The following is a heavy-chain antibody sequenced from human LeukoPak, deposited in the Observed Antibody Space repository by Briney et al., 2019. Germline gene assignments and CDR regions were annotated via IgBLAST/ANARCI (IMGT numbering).Heavy chain of an antibody. V-gene: IGHV3-30*18. CDR2: ISYDGSNK. CDR3: AKDQGSWFTEYFQH. Sequence: GRSLRLSCAASGFTFSSYGMHWVRQAPGKGLEWVAVISYDGSNKYYADSVKGRFTISRDNSKNTLYLQMNSLRAEDTAVYYCAKDQGSWFTEYFQHWGQGILVTVSS. J-gene: IGHJ1*01. D-gene: IGHD6-13*01. CDR1: GFTFSSYG.